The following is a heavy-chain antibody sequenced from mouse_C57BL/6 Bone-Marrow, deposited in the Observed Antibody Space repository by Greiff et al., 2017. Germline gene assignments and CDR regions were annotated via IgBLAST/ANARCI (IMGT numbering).Heavy chain of an antibody. V-gene: IGHV1-5*01. J-gene: IGHJ4*01. CDR1: GYTFTSYW. CDR2: IYPGNSDT. CDR3: TKSGGNSYYAMDY. D-gene: IGHD2-1*01. Sequence: VQLQQSGTVLARPGASVKMSCKTSGYTFTSYWMHWVKQRPGQGLEWIGAIYPGNSDTSYNQTFKGKATLTAVTSASTAYMELSRLTNEDSAVXYGTKSGGNSYYAMDYWGQGTSVTVSS.